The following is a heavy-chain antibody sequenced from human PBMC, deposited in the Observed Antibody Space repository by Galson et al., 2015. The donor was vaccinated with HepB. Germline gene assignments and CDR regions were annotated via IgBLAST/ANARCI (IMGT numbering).Heavy chain of an antibody. CDR3: AREGSRDGSNGPTLRWYSDY. CDR2: IRSSSSYK. J-gene: IGHJ4*02. V-gene: IGHV3-21*01. CDR1: GFTFSSYT. Sequence: SLRLSCAASGFTFSSYTMNWVRQAPGKGLEWVSSIRSSSSYKYYADSVKGRFTISRDNAKNSLYLQLNSLRAEDTAVYYCAREGSRDGSNGPTLRWYSDYWGQGTLVTASS. D-gene: IGHD5-24*01.